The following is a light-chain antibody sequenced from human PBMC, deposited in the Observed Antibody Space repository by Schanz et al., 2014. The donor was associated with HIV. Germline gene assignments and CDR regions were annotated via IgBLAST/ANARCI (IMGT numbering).Light chain of an antibody. CDR3: QHYGSS. CDR1: QSVSSNF. J-gene: IGKJ3*01. V-gene: IGKV3-20*01. CDR2: GAS. Sequence: EIVLTQSPGSLSLSPGGRATLSCRASQSVSSNFLAWYQQKPGQAPTLLIYGASKRATGIPDRFIGSGSGTDFTLTINRLEPEDFAVYYCQHYGSSFGPGTKVDIK.